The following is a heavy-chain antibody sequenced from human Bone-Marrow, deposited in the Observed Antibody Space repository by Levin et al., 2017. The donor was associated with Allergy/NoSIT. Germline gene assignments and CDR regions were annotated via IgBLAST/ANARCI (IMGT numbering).Heavy chain of an antibody. D-gene: IGHD6-13*01. Sequence: GESLKISCKASGYTFTSYYMHWVRQAPGQGLEWMGIINPSGGSTSYAQKFQGRVTMTRDTSTSTVYMELSSLRSEDTAVYYCARRSIAAAGSFDYWGQGTLVTVSS. CDR1: GYTFTSYY. CDR2: INPSGGST. V-gene: IGHV1-46*01. CDR3: ARRSIAAAGSFDY. J-gene: IGHJ4*02.